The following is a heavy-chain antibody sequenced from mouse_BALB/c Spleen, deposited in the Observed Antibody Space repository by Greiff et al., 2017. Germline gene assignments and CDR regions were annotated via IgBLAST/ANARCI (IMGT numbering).Heavy chain of an antibody. CDR3: AREGYDSSYRYFDV. V-gene: IGHV3-6*02. Sequence: EVQLQQSGPGLVKPSQSLSLTCSVTGYSITSGYYWNWIRQFPGNKLEWMGYISYDGSNNYNPSLKNRISITRDTSKSQFFLKLKSVTTEDTATYYCAREGYDSSYRYFDVWGAGTTVTVSS. D-gene: IGHD1-1*01. CDR1: GYSITSGYY. J-gene: IGHJ1*01. CDR2: ISYDGSN.